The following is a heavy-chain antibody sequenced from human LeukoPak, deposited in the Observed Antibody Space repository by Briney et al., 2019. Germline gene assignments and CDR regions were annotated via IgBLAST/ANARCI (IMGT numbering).Heavy chain of an antibody. J-gene: IGHJ4*02. V-gene: IGHV4-34*01. CDR1: GGSFSGYY. CDR3: AGPREYYYDSSDYYYRDY. Sequence: PSETLSLTCAVYGGSFSGYYWSWIRQPPGKGLEWIGEINHSGSTNYNPSLKSRVTISVDTSKNQFSLKLSSVTAADTAVYYCAGPREYYYDSSDYYYRDYWGQGTLVTVSS. CDR2: INHSGST. D-gene: IGHD3-22*01.